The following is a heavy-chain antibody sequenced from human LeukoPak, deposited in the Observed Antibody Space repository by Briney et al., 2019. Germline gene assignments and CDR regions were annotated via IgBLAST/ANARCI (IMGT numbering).Heavy chain of an antibody. J-gene: IGHJ4*02. D-gene: IGHD3-3*01. CDR3: ARGSSRRYDFCSGYYDFDY. V-gene: IGHV3-21*01. CDR2: ISSSSSYI. Sequence: GGSLRLSCAASGFTFSSYSMNWVRQAPGKGLEWVSSISSSSSYIYYADSVKGRFTISRDNAKNSLYLQMNSLRAEDTAVYYCARGSSRRYDFCSGYYDFDYWGQGTLVTVSS. CDR1: GFTFSSYS.